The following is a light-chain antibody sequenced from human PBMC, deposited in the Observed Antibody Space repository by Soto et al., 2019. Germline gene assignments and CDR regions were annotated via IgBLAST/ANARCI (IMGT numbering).Light chain of an antibody. V-gene: IGLV1-40*01. Sequence: QSVLTQPPSVSGAPGQRVTISCTGSSSNIGAGYHVHWYQQLPGTAPKLLIYGNSNRPSGVPDRFSGSKSGTSASLAITGLQAEYEADYYCQSYDSSLSGSVVFGGGTKLTVL. CDR3: QSYDSSLSGSVV. J-gene: IGLJ3*02. CDR2: GNS. CDR1: SSNIGAGYH.